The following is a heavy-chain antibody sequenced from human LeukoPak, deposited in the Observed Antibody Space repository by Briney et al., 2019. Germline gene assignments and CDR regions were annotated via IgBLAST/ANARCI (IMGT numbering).Heavy chain of an antibody. D-gene: IGHD1-1*01. Sequence: QTGGSLRLSCAASGFTFSSYAMHWVRQAPGKGLEWVAVISYDGSNKYYADSVKGRFTISRDNSKNTLYLQMNSLRAEDTAVYYCARDRGGWKGPYYYYGMDVWGQGTTVTVSS. J-gene: IGHJ6*02. CDR2: ISYDGSNK. CDR3: ARDRGGWKGPYYYYGMDV. CDR1: GFTFSSYA. V-gene: IGHV3-30-3*01.